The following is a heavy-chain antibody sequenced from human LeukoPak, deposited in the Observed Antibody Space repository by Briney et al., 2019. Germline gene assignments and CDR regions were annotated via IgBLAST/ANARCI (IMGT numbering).Heavy chain of an antibody. Sequence: PGGSLRLSCAASGFTFSSYWMSWVRQAPGKGLEWVANIKQDGSEKYYVDSVKGRFTISRDNAKNSLYLQMNSLRAEDTAVYYCARCIAAAGTYPFDPWGQGTLVTVSS. J-gene: IGHJ5*02. D-gene: IGHD6-13*01. V-gene: IGHV3-7*01. CDR2: IKQDGSEK. CDR1: GFTFSSYW. CDR3: ARCIAAAGTYPFDP.